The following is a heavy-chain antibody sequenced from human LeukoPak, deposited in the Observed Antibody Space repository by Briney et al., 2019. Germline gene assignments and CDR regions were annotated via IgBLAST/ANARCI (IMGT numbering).Heavy chain of an antibody. CDR1: GGSISSSSYY. CDR2: IYTSGST. V-gene: IGHV4-61*02. J-gene: IGHJ6*03. CDR3: ARGTLKGDDYYYYMDV. D-gene: IGHD3-16*01. Sequence: PSGTLSLTCTVSGGSISSSSYYWSWIRQPAGKGLEWIGRIYTSGSTNYNPSLKSRVTMSVDTSKNQFSLKLSSVTAADTAVYYCARGTLKGDDYYYYMDVWGKGTTVTVSS.